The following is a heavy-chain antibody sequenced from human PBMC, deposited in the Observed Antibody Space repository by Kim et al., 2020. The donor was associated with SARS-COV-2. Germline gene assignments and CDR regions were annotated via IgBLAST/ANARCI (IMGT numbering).Heavy chain of an antibody. V-gene: IGHV1-3*01. CDR2: KT. J-gene: IGHJ4*02. Sequence: KTTYSQKFQGRVTITRDTSANTAYMDLRSLTFEDTAIYYCARDMNPTVYDYWGQGTLVTVSS. CDR3: ARDMNPTVYDY. D-gene: IGHD4-4*01.